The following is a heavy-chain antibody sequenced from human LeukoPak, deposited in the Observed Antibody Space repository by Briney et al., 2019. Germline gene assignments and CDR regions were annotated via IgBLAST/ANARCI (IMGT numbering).Heavy chain of an antibody. D-gene: IGHD3-22*01. Sequence: PGGSLRLSCAASGFTFGSYAMSWVRQAPGKGLEWVSIIYSGGSTSCTDSVKGRFTISRDNSKNTPYLQMNSLRAEDTAVYYCARGHYSGFSWGQGTLVTVSS. J-gene: IGHJ5*02. CDR3: ARGHYSGFS. CDR1: GFTFGSYA. V-gene: IGHV3-23*03. CDR2: IYSGGST.